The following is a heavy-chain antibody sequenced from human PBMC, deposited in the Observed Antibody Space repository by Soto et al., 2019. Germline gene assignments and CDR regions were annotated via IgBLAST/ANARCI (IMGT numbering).Heavy chain of an antibody. CDR2: ISYDGSNK. V-gene: IGHV3-30-3*01. J-gene: IGHJ2*01. Sequence: QVQLVESGGGVVQPGRSLRLSCAASGFTFSSYAMHWVRQAPGKGLEWVAVISYDGSNKYYADSVKGRFTISRDNSKNTLYLQMNSLRAEDTAVYYCARGPLWGTAMVLWYFDLWGRGTLGTVSS. D-gene: IGHD5-18*01. CDR3: ARGPLWGTAMVLWYFDL. CDR1: GFTFSSYA.